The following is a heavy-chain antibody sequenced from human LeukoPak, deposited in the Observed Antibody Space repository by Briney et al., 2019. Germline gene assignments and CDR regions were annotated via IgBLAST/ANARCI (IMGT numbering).Heavy chain of an antibody. CDR3: ARGRLPHYDFWSGNWFDP. D-gene: IGHD3-3*01. V-gene: IGHV4-34*01. Sequence: TSETLSLTCAGYGGSFSGYYWSWIRQPPGKGLEWIGEINHSGSTNYNPSLKSRVTISVDTSKNQFSLKLSSVTAADTAVYYCARGRLPHYDFWSGNWFDPWGQGTLVTVSS. CDR2: INHSGST. CDR1: GGSFSGYY. J-gene: IGHJ5*02.